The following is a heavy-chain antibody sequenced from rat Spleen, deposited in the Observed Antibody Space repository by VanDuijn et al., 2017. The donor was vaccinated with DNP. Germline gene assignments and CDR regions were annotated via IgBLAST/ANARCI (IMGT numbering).Heavy chain of an antibody. CDR3: ARLEGPLDY. D-gene: IGHD3-1*01. J-gene: IGHJ2*01. Sequence: QVQLKESGPGLVQPSQTLSLTCTVAGFSLTSYNVHWVRQPPGKGLEWMGVIWNTGGTRYNSALKSRLSISKDTSKSQVFLKMNSLQTEDTATYYCARLEGPLDYWGQGVMVTVSS. CDR1: GFSLTSYN. CDR2: IWNTGGT. V-gene: IGHV2-41*01.